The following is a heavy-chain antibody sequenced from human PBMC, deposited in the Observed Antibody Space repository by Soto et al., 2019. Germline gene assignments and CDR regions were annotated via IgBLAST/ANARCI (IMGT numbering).Heavy chain of an antibody. J-gene: IGHJ6*02. V-gene: IGHV3-15*01. CDR3: TTDSSVIVVLPHTCCMDV. CDR1: EITFSNAW. Sequence: SSAAYEITFSNAWMTWVRQAPGKGLEWVGRIKSITDGGTTDYAAHVKGRFTISRDDSKDTLYLQMNNLRTEDTAVYHCTTDSSVIVVLPHTCCMDVCCPGISLTLS. D-gene: IGHD2-15*01. CDR2: IKSITDGGTT.